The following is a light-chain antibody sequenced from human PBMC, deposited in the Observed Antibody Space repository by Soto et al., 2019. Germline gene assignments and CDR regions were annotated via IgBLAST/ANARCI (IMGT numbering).Light chain of an antibody. CDR3: QQDENVPLT. V-gene: IGKV1-33*01. CDR2: DSS. J-gene: IGKJ4*01. CDR1: HDISEY. Sequence: DVQMTQSPSSLSASVGDRVTITCQSSHDISEYLNWYQHKPGEAPKLLIYDSSKLEAGVPSRFSGRGSGTDFPFSISSLQPADIATYYCQQDENVPLTFSGGTKVEIK.